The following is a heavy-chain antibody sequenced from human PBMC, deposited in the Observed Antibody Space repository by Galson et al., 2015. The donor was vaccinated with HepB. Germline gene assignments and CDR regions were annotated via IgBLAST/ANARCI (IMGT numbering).Heavy chain of an antibody. CDR3: ARVRDDGFDM. J-gene: IGHJ3*02. V-gene: IGHV1-69*04. Sequence: SVKVSCKTSGGTFSNYAISWVRLTPGQGLEWMGRIIPIFGIVKHAQKFQGRFTITADRSTSTAYMELSSLRSEDTAVYYCARVRDDGFDMWGQGTMVTVSS. CDR1: GGTFSNYA. CDR2: IIPIFGIV.